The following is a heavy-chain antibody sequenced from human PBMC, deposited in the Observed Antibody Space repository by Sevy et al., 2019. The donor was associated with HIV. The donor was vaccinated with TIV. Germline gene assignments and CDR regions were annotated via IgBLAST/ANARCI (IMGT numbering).Heavy chain of an antibody. CDR3: AKDRAWTPGPGDS. D-gene: IGHD5-12*01. V-gene: IGHV3-23*01. Sequence: GGSLRLSCAASGFTFSSYAMSWVRQAPGKGLEWVSAIIGSGTRTYYADSVKGRFTISRDNSKNTLYLQMNNLRADDTAVYYCAKDRAWTPGPGDSWGQGTLVTVSS. J-gene: IGHJ4*02. CDR2: IIGSGTRT. CDR1: GFTFSSYA.